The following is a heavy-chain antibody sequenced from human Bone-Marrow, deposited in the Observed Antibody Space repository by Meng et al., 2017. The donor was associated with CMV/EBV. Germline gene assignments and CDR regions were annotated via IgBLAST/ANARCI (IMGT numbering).Heavy chain of an antibody. CDR1: GFTFSDYY. J-gene: IGHJ4*02. V-gene: IGHV3-69-1*01. CDR3: AKVWGGRKGDY. CDR2: ISSSSTI. Sequence: GGSLRLSCAASGFTFSDYYMNWVRQAPGKGLEWVSSISSSSTIYYADSVKGRFTISRDNSKNTLYLQMNSLRAEDTAVYYCAKVWGGRKGDYWGQGTLVTVSS. D-gene: IGHD3-16*01.